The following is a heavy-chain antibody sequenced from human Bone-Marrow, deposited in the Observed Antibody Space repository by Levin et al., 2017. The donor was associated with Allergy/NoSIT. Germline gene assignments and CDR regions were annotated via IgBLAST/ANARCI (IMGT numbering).Heavy chain of an antibody. CDR2: ISGTRNST. CDR1: GFTFSTYA. CDR3: AKAQARCTLTDCRGIFDY. Sequence: GGSLRLSCVASGFTFSTYAMSWVRQTPGKGLEWLSTISGTRNSTYDADSVKGRFTISRDNSKNTLFLHLSGLRADDTAVYYCAKAQARCTLTDCRGIFDYWGRGILVAVSS. D-gene: IGHD2-21*02. J-gene: IGHJ4*02. V-gene: IGHV3-23*01.